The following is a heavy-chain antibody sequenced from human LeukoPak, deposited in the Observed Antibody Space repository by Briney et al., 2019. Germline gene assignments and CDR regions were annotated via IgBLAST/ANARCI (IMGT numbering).Heavy chain of an antibody. CDR1: GYTFVGYY. CDR2: MNPNSGGT. CDR3: ARDTYNILTDFGDY. J-gene: IGHJ4*02. Sequence: ASVRVSCKASGYTFVGYYMHWVRQAPGQGLEWMGWMNPNSGGTNYAQKFQGRVTMTRDTSISTAYMELSRLRSDDTAMYYCARDTYNILTDFGDYWGQGTLVTVSS. V-gene: IGHV1-2*02. D-gene: IGHD3-9*01.